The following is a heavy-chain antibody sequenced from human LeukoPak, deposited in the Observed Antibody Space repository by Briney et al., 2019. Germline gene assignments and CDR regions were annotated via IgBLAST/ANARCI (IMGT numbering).Heavy chain of an antibody. Sequence: PSETLSHTCTVSGGSISSGAYYWTWIRQHPEKGLEWIGYISYKGITYYKQSLKSRVTISLDTSANQFSLKLSSVTAADTAVYYCARNYDRSGSYYFDYWGQGTLVTVSS. V-gene: IGHV4-31*03. CDR2: ISYKGIT. CDR1: GGSISSGAYY. D-gene: IGHD3-22*01. CDR3: ARNYDRSGSYYFDY. J-gene: IGHJ4*02.